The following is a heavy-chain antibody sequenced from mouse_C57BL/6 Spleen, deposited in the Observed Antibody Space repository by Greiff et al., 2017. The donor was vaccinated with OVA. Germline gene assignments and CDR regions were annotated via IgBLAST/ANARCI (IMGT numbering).Heavy chain of an antibody. CDR2: IYPGDGDT. J-gene: IGHJ1*03. Sequence: VQLQQSGAELVQPGASVKISCKASGYAFSSYWMNWVKQRPGKGLEWIGQIYPGDGDTKYHGKFKGKATLTAAKSSSTAYMQLSSLTSEDSAVYFCARGGASGYFDVWGTGTTVTVSA. CDR3: ARGGASGYFDV. D-gene: IGHD6-1*01. CDR1: GYAFSSYW. V-gene: IGHV1-80*01.